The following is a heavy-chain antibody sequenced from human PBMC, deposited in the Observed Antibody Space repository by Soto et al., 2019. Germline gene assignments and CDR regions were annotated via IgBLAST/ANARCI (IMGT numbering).Heavy chain of an antibody. D-gene: IGHD4-17*01. J-gene: IGHJ4*02. CDR2: IIPILGIA. CDR1: GGTFSSYT. CDR3: AVISRDYGDPWVGFDY. V-gene: IGHV1-69*02. Sequence: QVQLVQSGAEVKKPGSSVKVSCKASGGTFSSYTISWVRQAPGQGLEWMGRIIPILGIANYAQKFQGRVTITADKSTSTAYMVLSSLRSEDTAVYYCAVISRDYGDPWVGFDYWGQGTLVTVSS.